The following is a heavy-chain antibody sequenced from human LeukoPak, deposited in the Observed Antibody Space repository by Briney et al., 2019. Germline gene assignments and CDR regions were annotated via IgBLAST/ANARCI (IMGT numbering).Heavy chain of an antibody. J-gene: IGHJ5*02. CDR3: ARDGHYGDYVWFDP. V-gene: IGHV4-34*01. D-gene: IGHD4-17*01. CDR2: INHSGST. Sequence: SETLSLTCAVYGGSFSGYYWSWIRQPPGKGLEWIGEINHSGSTNYNPSLKSRVTISVDTSKNQFSLKLSSVTAADTAVYYCARDGHYGDYVWFDPWGQGTLVTVSS. CDR1: GGSFSGYY.